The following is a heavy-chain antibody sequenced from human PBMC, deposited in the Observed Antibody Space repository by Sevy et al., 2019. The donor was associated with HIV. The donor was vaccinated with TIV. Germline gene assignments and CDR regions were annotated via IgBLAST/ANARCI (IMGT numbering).Heavy chain of an antibody. CDR3: ARETDNSARWLDP. CDR1: GFTFNFHG. Sequence: GGSLRLSCAASGFTFNFHGMHWVRQAPGKGLEWVTFIWHDGSNKYMADSVKGRFTISRDNSKNTLFLQMNSLTVEDTAVYYCARETDNSARWLDPWGQGTLVSVSS. D-gene: IGHD4-4*01. J-gene: IGHJ5*02. CDR2: IWHDGSNK. V-gene: IGHV3-30*02.